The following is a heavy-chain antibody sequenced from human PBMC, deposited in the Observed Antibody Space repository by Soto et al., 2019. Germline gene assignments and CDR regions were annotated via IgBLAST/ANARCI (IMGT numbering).Heavy chain of an antibody. CDR2: INHSGRT. CDR1: CESFSFYY. D-gene: IGHD6-13*01. CDR3: ARGGPGIAAAGTPLWDY. V-gene: IGHV4-34*01. Sequence: LSLTCAVYCESFSFYYWSWIGQPPGKGLEWIGEINHSGRTNYNPSLKSRVTISVDTSKNQFSLKLRSVTAADTAVYYCARGGPGIAAAGTPLWDYWGQGTMVTVSS. J-gene: IGHJ4*02.